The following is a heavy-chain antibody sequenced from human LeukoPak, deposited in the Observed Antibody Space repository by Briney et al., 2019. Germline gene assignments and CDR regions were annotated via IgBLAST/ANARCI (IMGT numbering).Heavy chain of an antibody. D-gene: IGHD2-15*01. Sequence: SETLSLTCIVSGGSISSGSYYWSWIRQPAGKGLEWIGRIYTSGSTNYNPSLKSRVIISVDTSKNQFSLELSSVTAADTAVYYCAREDRYCSGGSCYSWGQGTLVTVSS. J-gene: IGHJ4*02. CDR3: AREDRYCSGGSCYS. CDR2: IYTSGST. CDR1: GGSISSGSYY. V-gene: IGHV4-61*02.